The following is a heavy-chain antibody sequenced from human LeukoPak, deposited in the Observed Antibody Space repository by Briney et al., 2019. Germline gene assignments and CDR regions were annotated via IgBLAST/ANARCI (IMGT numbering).Heavy chain of an antibody. CDR2: ISSSSAYI. CDR3: AELGITMIGGV. CDR1: GFTFSSYS. J-gene: IGHJ6*04. Sequence: GGSLRLSCAASGFTFSSYSMNWVRQAPGKGLEWASSISSSSAYIYYADSVKGRFTISRDNAKNSLYLQMNSLRAEDTAVYYCAELGITMIGGVWGKGTTVTISS. D-gene: IGHD3-10*02. V-gene: IGHV3-21*01.